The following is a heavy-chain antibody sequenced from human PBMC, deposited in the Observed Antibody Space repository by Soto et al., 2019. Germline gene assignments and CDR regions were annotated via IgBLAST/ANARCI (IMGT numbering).Heavy chain of an antibody. J-gene: IGHJ3*02. V-gene: IGHV3-11*05. CDR1: GFTFSDYY. CDR3: ARARWDIVVVTPDAFDI. CDR2: ISSSSSYT. D-gene: IGHD2-21*02. Sequence: QVQLVESGGGLVKPGGSLRLSCAASGFTFSDYYMSWIRQAPGKGLEWVSYISSSSSYTNYADSVKGRFTISRDNAKNXXYLQMNSLRAEDTAVYYCARARWDIVVVTPDAFDIWGQGTMVTVSS.